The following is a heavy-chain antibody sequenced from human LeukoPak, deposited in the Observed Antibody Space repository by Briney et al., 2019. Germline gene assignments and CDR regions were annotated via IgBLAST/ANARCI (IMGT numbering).Heavy chain of an antibody. J-gene: IGHJ4*02. CDR3: ARLIWGFDY. CDR1: GGSISSSSYY. CDR2: IYYSGST. Sequence: SETLSLTCTVSGGSISSSSYYWGWIRQPPGKGLEWIGSIYYSGSTYYNPSLKSRVTISVDTSKNQFSLKLSSVTAADTAVYYCARLIWGFDYWGQGTLVTVSS. V-gene: IGHV4-39*07. D-gene: IGHD7-27*01.